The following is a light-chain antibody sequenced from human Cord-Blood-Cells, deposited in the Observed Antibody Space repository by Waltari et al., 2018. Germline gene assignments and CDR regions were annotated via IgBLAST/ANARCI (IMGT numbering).Light chain of an antibody. CDR1: QGISSW. CDR2: AAS. V-gene: IGKV1-12*01. Sequence: DIQLTQSPSSVSASVGDRVTITCRASQGISSWLDWYQQKPGKAPKRLIYAASSLQSGVPSRFSGSGSGTDFTLTISSLQPEDFATYYCQQANSFPITFGQGTRLEIK. J-gene: IGKJ5*01. CDR3: QQANSFPIT.